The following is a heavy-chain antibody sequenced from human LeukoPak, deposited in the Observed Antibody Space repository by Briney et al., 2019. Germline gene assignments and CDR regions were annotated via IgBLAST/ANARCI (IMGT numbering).Heavy chain of an antibody. J-gene: IGHJ5*02. D-gene: IGHD6-6*01. CDR1: GDSVSSSNFF. Sequence: PSETLSLTCTVSGDSVSSSNFFWGWIRQPPGKGLEWIGSFHYSGSTFYNPSLKSRQTISVDTSKNHFSLNLTSVTAADSAVYYCARHEYQVFPPANWFDPWGQGTLVTVSS. CDR3: ARHEYQVFPPANWFDP. CDR2: FHYSGST. V-gene: IGHV4-39*02.